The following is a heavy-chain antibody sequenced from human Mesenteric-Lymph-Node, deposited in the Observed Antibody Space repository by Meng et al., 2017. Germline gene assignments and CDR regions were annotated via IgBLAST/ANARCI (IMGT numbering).Heavy chain of an antibody. CDR3: ARNYYFDY. Sequence: HVQLQQAGPALVKPSQTLPLPCTVSGGSINSGVFYWSWIRQPPGKGLEWIGYIYYTGSTYYSPSLKTRVTISMDTSKNQFSLRLSSVTAADSAVYYCARNYYFDYWGQGTLVTVSS. J-gene: IGHJ4*02. CDR2: IYYTGST. V-gene: IGHV4-30-4*01. CDR1: GGSINSGVFY.